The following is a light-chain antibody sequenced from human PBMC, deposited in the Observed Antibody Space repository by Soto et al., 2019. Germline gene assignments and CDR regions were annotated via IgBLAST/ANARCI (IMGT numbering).Light chain of an antibody. V-gene: IGKV1-39*01. CDR3: QQSYSTPRT. J-gene: IGKJ1*01. CDR2: AAS. CDR1: QSISNY. Sequence: DIQMTQSPPSLSASVGDRVTITCRASQSISNYLNWYQQKPGKAPKLLMYAASSLQSGVPSRFGGSGSGTDFTLTISSLQPEDFATYYGQQSYSTPRTFGQGTKVEIK.